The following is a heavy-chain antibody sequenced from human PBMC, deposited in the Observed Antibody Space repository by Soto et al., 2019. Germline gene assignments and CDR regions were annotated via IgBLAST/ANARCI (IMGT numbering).Heavy chain of an antibody. CDR2: ISGYNGNT. V-gene: IGHV1-18*01. J-gene: IGHJ4*02. CDR3: ARGVETDMAHFYYFDY. D-gene: IGHD5-18*01. CDR1: GYPFTTYD. Sequence: ASVKVSCKASGYPFTTYDINWVRQAPGQGLEWMGRISGYNGNTNSAQKFQGRLTMTRDTSTSTAYMELRSLRSDDTAVYYCARGVETDMAHFYYFDYGGQGILVPVSS.